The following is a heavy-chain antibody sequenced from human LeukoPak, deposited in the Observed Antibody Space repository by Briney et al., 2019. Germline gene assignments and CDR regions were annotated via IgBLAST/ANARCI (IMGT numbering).Heavy chain of an antibody. Sequence: GASVKVSCKASGGTFSSYAISWVRQAPGQGLEWMGGIIPIFGTANYAQKFQGRVTITADKSTSTAYMELSSLSSEDTAVYYCARDSRGIVATMSWFDPWGQGTLVTASS. CDR3: ARDSRGIVATMSWFDP. D-gene: IGHD5-12*01. CDR1: GGTFSSYA. J-gene: IGHJ5*02. CDR2: IIPIFGTA. V-gene: IGHV1-69*06.